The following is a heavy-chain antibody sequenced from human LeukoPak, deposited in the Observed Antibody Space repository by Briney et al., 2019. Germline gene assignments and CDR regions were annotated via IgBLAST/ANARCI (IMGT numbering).Heavy chain of an antibody. Sequence: ASVKVSCKASGYTFTGYYMHWVRQAPGQGLEWMGWINPNSGGTNYAQKFQGRVTMTRDTSISTAYMELSRLRSDDAAVYYCAREERLYCSGGSCYVYWGQGTLVTVSS. CDR3: AREERLYCSGGSCYVY. CDR2: INPNSGGT. D-gene: IGHD2-15*01. J-gene: IGHJ4*02. V-gene: IGHV1-2*02. CDR1: GYTFTGYY.